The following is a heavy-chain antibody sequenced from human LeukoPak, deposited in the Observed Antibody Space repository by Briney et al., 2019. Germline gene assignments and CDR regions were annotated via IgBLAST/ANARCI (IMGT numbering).Heavy chain of an antibody. V-gene: IGHV3-21*01. CDR2: ITTSSQV. Sequence: GGSLRLFCAASGLTFTRYSMNWVRQAPGKGLEWVSYITTSSQVYYADSVKGRFSISRDNAKNSLYLQMDSLRAEDTAVYYCASIWSGSLDYWGQGTLVTVSS. D-gene: IGHD3-3*01. J-gene: IGHJ4*02. CDR1: GLTFTRYS. CDR3: ASIWSGSLDY.